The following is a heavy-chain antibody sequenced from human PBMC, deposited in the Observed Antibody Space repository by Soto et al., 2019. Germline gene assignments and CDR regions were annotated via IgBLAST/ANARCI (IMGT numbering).Heavy chain of an antibody. CDR2: ISYDGSNK. J-gene: IGHJ4*02. D-gene: IGHD3-3*01. CDR1: GFTFSSYA. Sequence: QVPLVESGGGVVQPGRSLRLSCAASGFTFSSYAMHWVRQAPGKGLEWVAVISYDGSNKYYADSVKGRFTISRDNSKNTLYLQMNSLRAEDTAVYYCARDSDISITIFGVVIARYYFDYWGQGTLVTVSS. CDR3: ARDSDISITIFGVVIARYYFDY. V-gene: IGHV3-30-3*01.